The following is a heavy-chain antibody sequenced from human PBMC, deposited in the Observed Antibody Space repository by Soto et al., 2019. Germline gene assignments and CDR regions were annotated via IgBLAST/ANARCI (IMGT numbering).Heavy chain of an antibody. CDR1: GGSISSSSYY. J-gene: IGHJ4*02. CDR3: ARLGNVKLQSYYFDY. D-gene: IGHD1-26*01. CDR2: IYYSGST. Sequence: SETLSLTCTVSGGSISSSSYYWGWIRQPPGKGLEWIGSIYYSGSTYYNPSLKSRVTISVDTSKNQFSLKLSSVTAADTAVYYCARLGNVKLQSYYFDYWGQGTLVTVSS. V-gene: IGHV4-39*01.